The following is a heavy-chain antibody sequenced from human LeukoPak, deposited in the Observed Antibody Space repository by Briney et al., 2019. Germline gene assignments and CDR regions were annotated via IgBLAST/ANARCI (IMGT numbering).Heavy chain of an antibody. CDR3: ARGRSNYYGMDV. D-gene: IGHD1-26*01. V-gene: IGHV4-59*01. CDR1: DGSINSYY. J-gene: IGHJ6*02. CDR2: IYYNGNT. Sequence: SETLSLTCSVSDGSINSYYWNWIRRSPGKGLEWIGYIYYNGNTNYSPSLKSRVTMSVDTSKNLFSLKVSSVTAADTAVYYCARGRSNYYGMDVWGQGITVTVSS.